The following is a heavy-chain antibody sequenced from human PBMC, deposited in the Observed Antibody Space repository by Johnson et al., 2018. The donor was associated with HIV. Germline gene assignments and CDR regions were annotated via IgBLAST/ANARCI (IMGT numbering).Heavy chain of an antibody. D-gene: IGHD3-10*01. Sequence: EVQLVESGGGLVQPGGSLRLSCAASGFTFSNNAMSWVRQAPGKGLEWVAGISGTGDNTYYADSVKGRFTISRENSKNTVYLQLNSLRVEDTAVYYCAMERMGVGVSWGQGTMVTVSS. CDR1: GFTFSNNA. CDR2: ISGTGDNT. J-gene: IGHJ3*01. V-gene: IGHV3-23*04. CDR3: AMERMGVGVS.